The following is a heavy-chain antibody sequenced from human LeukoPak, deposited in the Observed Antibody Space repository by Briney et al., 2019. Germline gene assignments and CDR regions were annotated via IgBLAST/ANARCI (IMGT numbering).Heavy chain of an antibody. J-gene: IGHJ4*02. V-gene: IGHV3-73*01. CDR2: IRSKAHSSST. Sequence: GGSLRLSCAASGFAFSASAMHWVRQASGKGLEWVGRIRSKAHSSSTAYAPSVKGMFAISRDDSKNTAYLQINSLKTEDTAVYYCTTFEAASGTYYNLGYWGQGTLVTVSS. CDR1: GFAFSASA. CDR3: TTFEAASGTYYNLGY. D-gene: IGHD3-10*01.